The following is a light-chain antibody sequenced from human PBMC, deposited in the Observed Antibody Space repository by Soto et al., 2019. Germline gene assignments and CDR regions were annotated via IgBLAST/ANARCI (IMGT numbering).Light chain of an antibody. J-gene: IGKJ2*01. Sequence: VMTQSPLSLPVTPGEPAAISCRSSQSLLHSNGYNYLDWYLQKPGQSPQLLIYLGSNRASGVPDRFSGSGSGTDFTLKISRVEAEDVGVYYCMQALQTPPYTFGQGTKVDIK. CDR3: MQALQTPPYT. V-gene: IGKV2-28*01. CDR1: QSLLHSNGYNY. CDR2: LGS.